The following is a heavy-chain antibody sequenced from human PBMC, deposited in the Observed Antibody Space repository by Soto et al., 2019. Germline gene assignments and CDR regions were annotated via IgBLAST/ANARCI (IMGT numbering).Heavy chain of an antibody. CDR1: GGSISISNW. CDR3: ARGSTGYSNWVEP. CDR2: IPHSGST. Sequence: SETLSLTCAFSGGSISISNWWIWLRQPPGKGLAWIVEIPHSGSTNYNPSLKSRVTISVDKSKNQFSLKLSSVTAADTAVYYCARGSTGYSNWVEPWGRRSLGNVSS. D-gene: IGHD3-9*01. V-gene: IGHV4-4*02. J-gene: IGHJ5*02.